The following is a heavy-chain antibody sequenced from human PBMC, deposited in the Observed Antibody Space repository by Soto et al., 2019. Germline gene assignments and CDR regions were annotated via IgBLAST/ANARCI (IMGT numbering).Heavy chain of an antibody. J-gene: IGHJ6*02. Sequence: PGWSLRLSCAASGFTFSSYAMHWVRQAPGKGLEWVAVISYDGSNKYYADSVKGRFTISRDNSKNTLYLQMNSLRAEDTAVYYCARSGGSYDYYGMDVWGQGTTVTVSS. CDR2: ISYDGSNK. CDR1: GFTFSSYA. V-gene: IGHV3-30-3*01. CDR3: ARSGGSYDYYGMDV. D-gene: IGHD2-15*01.